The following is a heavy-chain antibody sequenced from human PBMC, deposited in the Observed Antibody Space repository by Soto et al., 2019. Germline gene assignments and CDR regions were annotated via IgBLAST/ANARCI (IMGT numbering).Heavy chain of an antibody. CDR2: IYHSGST. CDR3: ARSDKYYYGSGSSVYFDY. Sequence: KTSETLSLTCAVSGGSISSSNWWSWVRQPPGKGLEWIGEIYHSGSTNYNPSLKSRATISVDKSKNQFSLKLSSVTAADTAVYYCARSDKYYYGSGSSVYFDYWGQGTLVTVSS. V-gene: IGHV4-4*02. D-gene: IGHD3-10*01. CDR1: GGSISSSNW. J-gene: IGHJ4*02.